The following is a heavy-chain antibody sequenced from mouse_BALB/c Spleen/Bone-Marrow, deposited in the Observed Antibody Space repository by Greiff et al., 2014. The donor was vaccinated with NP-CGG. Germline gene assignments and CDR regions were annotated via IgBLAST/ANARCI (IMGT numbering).Heavy chain of an antibody. J-gene: IGHJ3*01. CDR1: GFNIKDTY. CDR3: DMYYYGSSLFAY. CDR2: IDPANGNT. Sequence: EVQGEESGAELVKPGASVKLSCTASGFNIKDTYMHWVKQRPEQGLVWIGRIDPANGNTKYNPKFQGKATMTADTSSNTAYLQLSSLTSYDAAVCYCDMYYYGSSLFAYWGQGTLVTVSA. V-gene: IGHV14-3*02. D-gene: IGHD1-1*01.